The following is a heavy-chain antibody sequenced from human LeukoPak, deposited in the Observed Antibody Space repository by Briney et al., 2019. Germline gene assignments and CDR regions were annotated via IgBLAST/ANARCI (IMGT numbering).Heavy chain of an antibody. D-gene: IGHD3-3*01. Sequence: GKSLRLSCAATGFTFSSYGMHWVRQAPGKGPEWVAVISYDGSTKYYGDSVKGRFTISRDNSKNTLFLQMNSLRVEDTAPYYCAKSVAIYFYYGLDVWGQGTTVTVSS. V-gene: IGHV3-30*18. J-gene: IGHJ6*02. CDR3: AKSVAIYFYYGLDV. CDR2: ISYDGSTK. CDR1: GFTFSSYG.